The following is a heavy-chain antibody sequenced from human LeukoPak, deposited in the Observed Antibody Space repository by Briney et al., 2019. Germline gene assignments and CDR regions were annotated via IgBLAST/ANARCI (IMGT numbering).Heavy chain of an antibody. D-gene: IGHD3-10*01. CDR2: INHSGST. Sequence: SETLSLTCAVYGGSFSGYYWSWIRQPPGKGLEWIGEINHSGSTNYNPSLKSRVTISVDTSKNQFSLKLSSVTAADTAVYYCARASSTMVRGVIPHYYYYMDVWGKGTTVTVSS. V-gene: IGHV4-34*01. J-gene: IGHJ6*03. CDR1: GGSFSGYY. CDR3: ARASSTMVRGVIPHYYYYMDV.